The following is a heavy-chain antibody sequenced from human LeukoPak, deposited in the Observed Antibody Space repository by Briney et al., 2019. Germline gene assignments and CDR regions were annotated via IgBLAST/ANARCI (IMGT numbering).Heavy chain of an antibody. Sequence: GGSLRLTCAASGFTFSSYSMNWVRQAPGKGLDWVSSISSSSTYLYYADSVKGRFTISRDNAKNSLYLQMNSLRAEDTAVYYCARLLGTATTYDYWGQGTLVTVSS. CDR3: ARLLGTATTYDY. J-gene: IGHJ4*02. CDR2: ISSSSTYL. V-gene: IGHV3-21*01. CDR1: GFTFSSYS. D-gene: IGHD5-24*01.